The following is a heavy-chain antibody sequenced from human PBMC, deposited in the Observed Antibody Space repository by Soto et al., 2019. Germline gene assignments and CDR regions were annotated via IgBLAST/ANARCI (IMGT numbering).Heavy chain of an antibody. J-gene: IGHJ4*02. CDR2: INYNGNT. CDR3: ASSIAAAD. Sequence: SETLSLTCGVSGYSISSHYFWAWIRQPPGKGLEWIASINYNGNTYYSPSLKNRVAISMDTSKNQFSLNLFSVTAADTAVYYCASSIAAADWGQGTLGTV. D-gene: IGHD6-13*01. CDR1: GYSISSHYF. V-gene: IGHV4-38-2*01.